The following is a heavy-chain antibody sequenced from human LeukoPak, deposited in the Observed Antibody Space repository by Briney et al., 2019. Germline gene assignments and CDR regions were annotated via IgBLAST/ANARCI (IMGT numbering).Heavy chain of an antibody. CDR2: IYSGGST. J-gene: IGHJ4*02. Sequence: PGGSLRLSCAASGFTVSSNYMSLVRQAPGKGLEWVSVIYSGGSTYYADSVKGRFTISRHNSKNTLYLQMNSLRAEDTAVYYCARSPNYDILTGYDLYYFDYWGQGTLVTVS. CDR3: ARSPNYDILTGYDLYYFDY. CDR1: GFTVSSNY. V-gene: IGHV3-53*04. D-gene: IGHD3-9*01.